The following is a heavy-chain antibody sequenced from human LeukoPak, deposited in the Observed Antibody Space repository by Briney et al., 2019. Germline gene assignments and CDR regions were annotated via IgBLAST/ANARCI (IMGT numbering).Heavy chain of an antibody. CDR3: TRDQMNY. V-gene: IGHV3-53*01. J-gene: IGHJ4*02. D-gene: IGHD5-24*01. CDR1: GISFSSFA. CDR2: IFSNGDT. Sequence: PGGSLRLSCADSGISFSSFAMNWVRQAPGKGLEWVSLIFSNGDTHYADSVKGRFTISRDTSKNTVSLQMNSLRVEDTAMYYCTRDQMNYWGQGTLVTVSS.